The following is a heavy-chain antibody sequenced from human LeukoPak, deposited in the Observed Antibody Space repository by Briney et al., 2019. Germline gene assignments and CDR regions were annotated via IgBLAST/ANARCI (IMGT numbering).Heavy chain of an antibody. J-gene: IGHJ4*02. V-gene: IGHV4-39*01. CDR1: GGSISSSSYY. CDR3: ERHDRWFAEFNNFAY. CDR2: IDYSGSN. D-gene: IGHD3-10*01. Sequence: SETMSLTCTVSGGSISSSSYYWGWIRQPPGKGLEWVGSIDYSGSNYYNSSLERRGTISVDTCKNQFSLMLGSVTATHTAAYFCERHDRWFAEFNNFAYWGQGTLVTVSS.